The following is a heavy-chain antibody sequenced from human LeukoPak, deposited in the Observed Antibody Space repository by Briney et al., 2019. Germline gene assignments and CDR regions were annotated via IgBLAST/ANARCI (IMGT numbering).Heavy chain of an antibody. D-gene: IGHD4/OR15-4a*01. CDR1: GGSLSSYC. V-gene: IGHV4-59*08. J-gene: IGHJ3*02. CDR2: INYSGSA. CDR3: ARHNYNDYVFDI. Sequence: SETLSLTCTVSGGSLSSYCFSWIRQSPGKGLEWIAYINYSGSASYNPSLKRRVTMSVDTSKQFSLSLSSVTAADTAVYYCARHNYNDYVFDIRGQGTKDTVSS.